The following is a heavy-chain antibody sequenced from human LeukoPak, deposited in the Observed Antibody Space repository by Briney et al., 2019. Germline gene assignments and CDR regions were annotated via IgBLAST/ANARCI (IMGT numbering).Heavy chain of an antibody. CDR2: IATGTGSVSTFT. J-gene: IGHJ4*02. CDR1: GFSFERHS. CDR3: ARDLKKPYYFDY. V-gene: IGHV3-21*01. Sequence: GGSLRLSCVASGFSFERHSMNWVRQVPGRGLEWVSSIATGTGSVSTFTFYADSVKGRFTISRDNAKKSLYLEMNSLRVEDTAVYYCARDLKKPYYFDYWGQGTLVTVSS.